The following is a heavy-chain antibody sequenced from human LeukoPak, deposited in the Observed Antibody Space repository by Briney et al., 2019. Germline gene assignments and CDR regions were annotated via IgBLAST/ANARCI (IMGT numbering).Heavy chain of an antibody. CDR1: GGSISSDY. CDR2: IYYSGST. D-gene: IGHD6-6*01. CDR3: ARSTPYEYSSSYAWDY. Sequence: SETLSLTCTVSGGSISSDYWSWIRQPPGKGLEWIGYIYYSGSTNYNPSLKSRVTISVDTSKNQFSLKLSSVTAADTAVYYCARSTPYEYSSSYAWDYWGQGTLVTVSS. J-gene: IGHJ4*02. V-gene: IGHV4-59*01.